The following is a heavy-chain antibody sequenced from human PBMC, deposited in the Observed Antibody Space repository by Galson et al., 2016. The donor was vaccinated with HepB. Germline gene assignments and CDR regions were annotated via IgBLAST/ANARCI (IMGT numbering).Heavy chain of an antibody. CDR1: GGSITSTNW. CDR3: AREALLGTTRCCKGFDY. D-gene: IGHD2-2*01. J-gene: IGHJ4*02. CDR2: IYHSGTT. V-gene: IGHV4-4*02. Sequence: SETLSLTCAVSGGSITSTNWWSWVRQPPGKGLEWIGEIYHSGTTNYNPYLKSRVTMSIDKSNNQFSLKLTSVTAADTAVYYCAREALLGTTRCCKGFDYWGQGALVTVSS.